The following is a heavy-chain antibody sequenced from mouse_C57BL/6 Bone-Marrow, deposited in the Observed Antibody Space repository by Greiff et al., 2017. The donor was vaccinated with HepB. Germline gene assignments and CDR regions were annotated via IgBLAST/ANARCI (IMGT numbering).Heavy chain of an antibody. CDR3: ARRAYYSNRDYFDY. CDR2: INPNNGGT. J-gene: IGHJ2*01. D-gene: IGHD2-5*01. Sequence: EVQLQQSGPELVKPGASVKIPCKASGYTFTDYNMDWVKQSHGKSLEWIGDINPNNGGTIYNQKFKGKATLTVDKSSSTAYMELRILTSEDTAVYYCARRAYYSNRDYFDYWGQGTTLTVSS. V-gene: IGHV1-18*01. CDR1: GYTFTDYN.